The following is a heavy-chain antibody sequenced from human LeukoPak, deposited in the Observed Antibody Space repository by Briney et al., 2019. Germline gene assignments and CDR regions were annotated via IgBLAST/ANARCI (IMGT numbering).Heavy chain of an antibody. CDR1: GVSISSSNSY. CDR3: ARGDDSSGYF. J-gene: IGHJ3*01. CDR2: IYYSGNT. V-gene: IGHV4-39*07. Sequence: PSETLSLTCTVSGVSISSSNSYWGWIRQPPGKGLEWIGSIYYSGNTYYNASLKSRVTISVDTSKNQFSLKLSSVTAADTAVYYCARGDDSSGYFWGQGTMVTVSS. D-gene: IGHD3-22*01.